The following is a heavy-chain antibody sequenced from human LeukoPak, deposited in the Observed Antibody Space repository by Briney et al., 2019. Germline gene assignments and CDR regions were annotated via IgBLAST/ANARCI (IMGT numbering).Heavy chain of an antibody. Sequence: RKSGPTLVNPTQTLTLTCTFSGFSLSTSGGGVGWIRQPPGKALEWLAVIYWDDDERYSPSLKSRLTITKDTSKNQVVLTMTNMDPVDTATYYCARSCGGGNSAYFDYWGQGTLVTVSS. V-gene: IGHV2-5*02. J-gene: IGHJ4*02. CDR1: GFSLSTSGGG. CDR2: IYWDDDE. CDR3: ARSCGGGNSAYFDY. D-gene: IGHD4-23*01.